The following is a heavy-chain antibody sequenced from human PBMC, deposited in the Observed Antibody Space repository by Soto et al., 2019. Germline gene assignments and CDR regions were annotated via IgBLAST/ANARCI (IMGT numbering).Heavy chain of an antibody. D-gene: IGHD6-13*01. J-gene: IGHJ4*02. CDR3: ARRDSAAAGTHFDY. CDR1: GGSFSGYY. Sequence: PSETLSLTCAVYGGSFSGYYWSWSRQPPGKGLEWIGEINHSGSTNYNPSLKSRVTISVDTSKNQFSLKLSSVTAADTAVYYCARRDSAAAGTHFDYWGQGTLVTVSS. V-gene: IGHV4-34*01. CDR2: INHSGST.